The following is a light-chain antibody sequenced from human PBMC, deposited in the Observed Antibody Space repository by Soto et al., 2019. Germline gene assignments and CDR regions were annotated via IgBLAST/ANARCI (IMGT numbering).Light chain of an antibody. Sequence: QSALTQPASVSGSPGQSITISCTGTSSDVGSYNLVSWYPQHPGKAPKLMIYEGSKRPSGVSNRFSGSKSGNTASLTISGLQAEDEADYYCCSYAGSSSHVVFGGGTQLTVL. CDR1: SSDVGSYNL. V-gene: IGLV2-23*01. CDR2: EGS. CDR3: CSYAGSSSHVV. J-gene: IGLJ2*01.